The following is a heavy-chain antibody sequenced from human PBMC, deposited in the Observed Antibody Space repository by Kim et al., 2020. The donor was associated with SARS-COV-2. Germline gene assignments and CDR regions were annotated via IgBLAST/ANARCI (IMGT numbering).Heavy chain of an antibody. CDR2: INPSGGST. CDR3: ARAHSSSWYGDYYYGMDV. CDR1: GYTFTSYY. D-gene: IGHD6-13*01. J-gene: IGHJ6*02. V-gene: IGHV1-46*01. Sequence: ASVKVSCKASGYTFTSYYMHWVRQAPGQGLEWMGIINPSGGSTSYAQKFQGRVTMTRDTSTSTVYMELSSLRSEDTAVYYCARAHSSSWYGDYYYGMDVWGQGTTVTVSS.